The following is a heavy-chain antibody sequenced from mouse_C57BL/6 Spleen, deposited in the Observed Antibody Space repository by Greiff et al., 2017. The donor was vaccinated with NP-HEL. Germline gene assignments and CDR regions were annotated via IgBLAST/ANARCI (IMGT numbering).Heavy chain of an antibody. J-gene: IGHJ4*01. V-gene: IGHV1-64*01. CDR2: IHPNSGST. D-gene: IGHD2-4*01. CDR1: GYPFTSYW. Sequence: QVQLQQPGAELVKPGASVKLSCKASGYPFTSYWMHWVKQRPGQGLEWIGMIHPNSGSTNYNEKFKSKATLTVEKSSSTAYMQLSSLTSEDSAVYYCARYDYDDYAMDYWGQGPSVTVSS. CDR3: ARYDYDDYAMDY.